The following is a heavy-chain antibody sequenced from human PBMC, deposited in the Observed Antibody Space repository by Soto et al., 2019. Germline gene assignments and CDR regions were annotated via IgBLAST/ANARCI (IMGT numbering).Heavy chain of an antibody. V-gene: IGHV3-66*01. CDR1: GFTVSSNY. CDR3: ARVPGYVSDGGAFDI. J-gene: IGHJ3*02. D-gene: IGHD1-1*01. CDR2: IYSGGST. Sequence: GGSLRLSCAASGFTVSSNYMSWVRQAPGKGLEWVSVIYSGGSTYYADSVKGRFTISRDNSKNTLYLQMNSLRAEDTAVYYCARVPGYVSDGGAFDIWGQGTMVTVSS.